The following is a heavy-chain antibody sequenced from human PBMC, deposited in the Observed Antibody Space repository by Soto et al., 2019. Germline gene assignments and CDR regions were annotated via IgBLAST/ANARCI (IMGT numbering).Heavy chain of an antibody. CDR2: IWHDGTNR. V-gene: IGHV3-33*01. Sequence: QVQLVESGGGVVQPGTSLRLSCEASGFTFNSFGMHWVRQAPGKGLEWVAMIWHDGTNRYYVDSVKGRFTISRDNSKDTLNLQRNNLRAEDTAVYYCARTGLQIIQATSYYYGLDVWGQGTTVTVSS. J-gene: IGHJ6*02. D-gene: IGHD3-3*01. CDR1: GFTFNSFG. CDR3: ARTGLQIIQATSYYYGLDV.